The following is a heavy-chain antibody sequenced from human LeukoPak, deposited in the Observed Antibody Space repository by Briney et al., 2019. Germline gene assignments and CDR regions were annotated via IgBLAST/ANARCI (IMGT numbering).Heavy chain of an antibody. J-gene: IGHJ4*02. Sequence: GGSLRLSCAASGFTFNRYWMSWVRQAPGKGLEWVAQIKSDGSEEYYADSVKGRFTISRDNAKNSLYLQMNSLRADDSAVYYCARDYEDIVVVPVAAGDYWGQGTLVTVSS. CDR2: IKSDGSEE. CDR1: GFTFNRYW. D-gene: IGHD2-2*01. V-gene: IGHV3-7*01. CDR3: ARDYEDIVVVPVAAGDY.